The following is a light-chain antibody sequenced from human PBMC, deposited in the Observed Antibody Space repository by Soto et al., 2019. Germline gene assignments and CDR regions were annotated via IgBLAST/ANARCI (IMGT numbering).Light chain of an antibody. CDR2: DVS. J-gene: IGLJ2*01. Sequence: QSALTQPASVSGSPGQSITISCTGTSSDVGGYNYVSWYQQHPGNAPQLMIYDVSNRPSGVSNRFSGSKSGNTASLTISGRQAEDEADYYCSSYTSSSTRVFGGGTKVTVL. CDR1: SSDVGGYNY. V-gene: IGLV2-14*01. CDR3: SSYTSSSTRV.